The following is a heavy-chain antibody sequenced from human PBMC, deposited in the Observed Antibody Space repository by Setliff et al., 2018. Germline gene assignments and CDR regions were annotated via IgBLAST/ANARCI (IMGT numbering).Heavy chain of an antibody. CDR3: ARRIRSGSNWSGAFDI. D-gene: IGHD1-26*01. Sequence: TSETLSLTCTVSGGSISSSSYYWGWIRQPPGKGLEWIGSIYYSGSTYYNPSLKSRVTISVDTSKNQFSLKLSSVTAADTAVYYCARRIRSGSNWSGAFDIWGQGTTVTVSS. J-gene: IGHJ3*02. CDR1: GGSISSSSYY. V-gene: IGHV4-39*01. CDR2: IYYSGST.